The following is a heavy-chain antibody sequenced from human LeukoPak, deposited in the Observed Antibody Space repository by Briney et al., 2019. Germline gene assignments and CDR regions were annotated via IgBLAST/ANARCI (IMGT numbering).Heavy chain of an antibody. CDR3: ARSGSKRPYDFWSGYSFDY. CDR1: GGSISSHY. CDR2: IYYSGST. Sequence: SETLSLTCTVSGGSISSHYWSWIRQPPGKGLEWIGYIYYSGSTNYNPSLKSRVTISVDTSKNQFSLKLSSVTAADTAVYHCARSGSKRPYDFWSGYSFDYWGQGTLVTVSS. V-gene: IGHV4-59*11. D-gene: IGHD3-3*01. J-gene: IGHJ4*02.